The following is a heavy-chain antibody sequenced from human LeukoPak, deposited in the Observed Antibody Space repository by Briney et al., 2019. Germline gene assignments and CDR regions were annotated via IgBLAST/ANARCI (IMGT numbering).Heavy chain of an antibody. J-gene: IGHJ4*02. CDR1: GYTFTGYY. D-gene: IGHD4-17*01. V-gene: IGHV1-2*02. CDR2: INPNSGGT. Sequence: ASVTVSCKSSGYTFTGYYMRWVRQAPAQGLEWMGWINPNSGGTNYAQKFQGRVTMSRDTSISTAYMELSRLRSDDTAVYYCARDRLTVTSFDYWGQGTLVTVSS. CDR3: ARDRLTVTSFDY.